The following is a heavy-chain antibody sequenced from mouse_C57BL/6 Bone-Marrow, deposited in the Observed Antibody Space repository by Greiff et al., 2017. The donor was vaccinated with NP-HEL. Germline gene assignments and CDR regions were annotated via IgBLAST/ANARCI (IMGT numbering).Heavy chain of an antibody. J-gene: IGHJ1*03. D-gene: IGHD1-1*01. CDR3: ARWGDPTVVEVDFDV. CDR1: GYTFTSYG. CDR2: IYPRSGNT. V-gene: IGHV1-81*01. Sequence: VQLQESGAELARPGASVKLSCKASGYTFTSYGISWVKQRTGQGLEWIGEIYPRSGNTYYNEKFKGKATLTADKSSSTAYMELRSLTSEDSAVYFCARWGDPTVVEVDFDVWGTGTTVTVSS.